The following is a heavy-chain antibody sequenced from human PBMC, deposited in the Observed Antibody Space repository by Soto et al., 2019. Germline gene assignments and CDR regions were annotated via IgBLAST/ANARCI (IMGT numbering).Heavy chain of an antibody. V-gene: IGHV3-33*06. J-gene: IGHJ6*02. CDR2: LWFDGSNE. CDR1: GFPFSRYD. D-gene: IGHD3-10*01. Sequence: GGSLRLSCAASGFPFSRYDMHWVRQAPGKGLEWVAVLWFDGSNEYYADSVQGRFTISRDNSKNTLYLQMDSLRAEDTAVYYCAKVLYASESFDSEEAPYGMDVWGQGTTVTVSS. CDR3: AKVLYASESFDSEEAPYGMDV.